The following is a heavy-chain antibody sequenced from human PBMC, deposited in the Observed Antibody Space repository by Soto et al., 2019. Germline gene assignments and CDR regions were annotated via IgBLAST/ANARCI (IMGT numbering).Heavy chain of an antibody. CDR1: GYTFTSYD. D-gene: IGHD3-10*01. V-gene: IGHV1-8*01. CDR2: MNPNSGNT. J-gene: IGHJ5*02. CDR3: ARRYYGSGSYFPTANWFDP. Sequence: ASVKVSCKASGYTFTSYDINWVRQATGQGLEWMGWMNPNSGNTGYAQKFQGRVTMTRNTSISTAYMELSSLRSEDTAVYYCARRYYGSGSYFPTANWFDPWGQGTLVTVSS.